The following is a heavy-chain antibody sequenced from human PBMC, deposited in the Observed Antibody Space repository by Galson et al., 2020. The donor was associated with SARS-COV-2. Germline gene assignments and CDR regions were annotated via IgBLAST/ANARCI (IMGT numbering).Heavy chain of an antibody. CDR3: ARVPNTYGSGSYSYYMDV. CDR2: IIPIFGTA. CDR1: GGTFSSYA. J-gene: IGHJ6*03. Sequence: SVKVSCKASGGTFSSYAISWVRQAPGQGLEWMGGIIPIFGTANYAQKFQGRVTITADESTSTAYMELSSLRSEDTAVYYCARVPNTYGSGSYSYYMDVWGKGTTVTVSS. D-gene: IGHD3-10*01. V-gene: IGHV1-69*13.